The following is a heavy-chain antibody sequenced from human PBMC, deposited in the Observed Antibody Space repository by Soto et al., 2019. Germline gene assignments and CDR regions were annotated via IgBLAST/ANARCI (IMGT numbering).Heavy chain of an antibody. CDR3: ATYDYGLNGY. V-gene: IGHV1-69*13. Sequence: GASVKVSCKASGGTFSSYAISWVRQAPGQGLEWMGGINPIFGTTNYAQKFQGRVTLTADESTSTAYMELSSLTSEDTAVYYCATYDYGLNGYWGQGTLVTVSS. J-gene: IGHJ4*01. CDR2: INPIFGTT. D-gene: IGHD3-16*01. CDR1: GGTFSSYA.